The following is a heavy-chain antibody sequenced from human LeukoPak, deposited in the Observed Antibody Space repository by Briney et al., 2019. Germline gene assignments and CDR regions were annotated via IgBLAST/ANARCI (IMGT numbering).Heavy chain of an antibody. D-gene: IGHD3-9*01. Sequence: GGSLRLSCAASGFTFSSYSMNWVRQAPWKGLEWVSSISRSSSYIYYADSVKGRFTISRDNAKNSLYLQMNSLRAEDTAFYCWATAAYDILTGYYSPIDYWGQGTLVTVSS. J-gene: IGHJ4*02. V-gene: IGHV3-21*01. CDR1: GFTFSSYS. CDR2: ISRSSSYI. CDR3: ATAAYDILTGYYSPIDY.